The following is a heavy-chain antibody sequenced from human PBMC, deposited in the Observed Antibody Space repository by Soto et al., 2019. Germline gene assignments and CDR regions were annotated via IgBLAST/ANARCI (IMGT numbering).Heavy chain of an antibody. J-gene: IGHJ4*02. V-gene: IGHV3-30*18. CDR2: ISYDGSNK. CDR3: AKGRVVWFGNKYYFDY. Sequence: GGSLRLSCAASGFTFSSYGMHWVRQAPGKGLEWVAVISYDGSNKYYADSVKGRFTISRDNSKNTLYLQMNSLRAEDTAVYYCAKGRVVWFGNKYYFDYWGQGTLVTVSS. CDR1: GFTFSSYG. D-gene: IGHD3-10*01.